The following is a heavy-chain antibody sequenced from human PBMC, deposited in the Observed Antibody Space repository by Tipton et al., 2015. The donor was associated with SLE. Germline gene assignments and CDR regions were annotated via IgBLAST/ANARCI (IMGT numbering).Heavy chain of an antibody. CDR3: ARDRSIAAAGVFDY. D-gene: IGHD6-13*01. CDR1: GFTFSSYA. V-gene: IGHV3-30-3*01. J-gene: IGHJ4*02. Sequence: SLRLSCAASGFTFSSYAMHWFRQAPGKGLEWLAVISYDGSNKYYADSVKGRFTISRDNSKNTLYLQMNSLRAEDTAVYYCARDRSIAAAGVFDYWGQGTLVTVSS. CDR2: ISYDGSNK.